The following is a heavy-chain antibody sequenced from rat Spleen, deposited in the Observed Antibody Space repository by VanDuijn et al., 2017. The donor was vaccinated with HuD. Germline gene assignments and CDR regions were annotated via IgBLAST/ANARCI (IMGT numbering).Heavy chain of an antibody. CDR3: TSILRVYLYYYVMDA. J-gene: IGHJ4*01. CDR1: GFSLTSNS. Sequence: QVQLKESGPGLVQPSQTLSLTCTVSGFSLTSNSVHWVRQPPGKGLEWMGGIWGDGSTDYNSALKSRLSISRDTSKSQVFLKMNSLLTDDTAIYFCTSILRVYLYYYVMDAWGQGASVTVSS. CDR2: IWGDGST. V-gene: IGHV2-1*01. D-gene: IGHD1-9*01.